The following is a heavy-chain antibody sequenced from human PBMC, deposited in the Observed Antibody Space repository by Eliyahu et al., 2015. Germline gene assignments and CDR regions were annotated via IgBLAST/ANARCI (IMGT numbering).Heavy chain of an antibody. CDR1: GFTFSSYX. Sequence: EVQLVESGGGLVQPGGSLRLSCAASGFTFSSYXMSWVRQXPGKGLEWVSAISGSGGSTYYADSVKGRFTISRDNSKNTLYLQMNSLRAEDTAVYYCAKADMYYYDSSGGYFDYWGQGTLVTVSS. CDR3: AKADMYYYDSSGGYFDY. CDR2: ISGSGGST. J-gene: IGHJ4*02. V-gene: IGHV3-23*04. D-gene: IGHD3-22*01.